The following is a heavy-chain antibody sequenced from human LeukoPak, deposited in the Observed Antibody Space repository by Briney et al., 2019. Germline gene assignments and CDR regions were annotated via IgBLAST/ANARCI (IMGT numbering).Heavy chain of an antibody. Sequence: SETLSLACAVYGASFSGYYWSWIRQPPGEGMEWIGEINHSGSTNYNPSHKSRVTISVDTSKNHFSLKLSSVTAADTAVYYCARGGPMVRGVIGWFDPWGQGTLVTVSS. CDR1: GASFSGYY. V-gene: IGHV4-34*01. J-gene: IGHJ5*02. CDR3: ARGGPMVRGVIGWFDP. CDR2: INHSGST. D-gene: IGHD3-10*01.